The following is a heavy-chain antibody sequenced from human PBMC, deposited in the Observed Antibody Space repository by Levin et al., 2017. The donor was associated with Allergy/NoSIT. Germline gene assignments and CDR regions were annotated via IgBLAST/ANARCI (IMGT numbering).Heavy chain of an antibody. CDR3: AKEWMETAMDYWYFDL. Sequence: PGGSLRLSCAASGFSFNSYGMHWVRQAPGKGLEWLAVIAYGGSIAFYADSVKGRFTISRDNSKNTLYLQMNSLRAEDTAMYYCAKEWMETAMDYWYFDLWGRGTLVTVSS. CDR2: IAYGGSIA. D-gene: IGHD5-18*01. J-gene: IGHJ2*01. CDR1: GFSFNSYG. V-gene: IGHV3-30*18.